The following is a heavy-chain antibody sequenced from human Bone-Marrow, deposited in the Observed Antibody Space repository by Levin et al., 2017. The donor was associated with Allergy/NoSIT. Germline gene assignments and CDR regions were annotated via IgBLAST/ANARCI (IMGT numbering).Heavy chain of an antibody. V-gene: IGHV3-23*01. CDR2: ISGSGGST. D-gene: IGHD6-13*01. J-gene: IGHJ4*02. CDR3: AKDRSAGSSWTFDY. Sequence: GESLKISCAASGFTFSSYAMSWVRQAPGKGLEWVSAISGSGGSTYYADSVKGRFTISRDNSKNTLYLQMNSLRAEDTAVYYCAKDRSAGSSWTFDYWGQGTLVTVSS. CDR1: GFTFSSYA.